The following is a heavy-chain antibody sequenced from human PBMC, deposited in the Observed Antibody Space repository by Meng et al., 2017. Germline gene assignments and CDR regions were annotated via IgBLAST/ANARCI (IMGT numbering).Heavy chain of an antibody. Sequence: QVQLQESGPGLVKPSQTLSLTCTVSGGSISSGHYYWSWIRQPPGKVLEWIGYIYYSGSTHYNPSLKSRVIISLDTPKHQFSLKLSSVPAADTAVYHCARRGADYGEFDPWGQGTLVTVSS. J-gene: IGHJ5*02. CDR1: GGSISSGHYY. CDR3: ARRGADYGEFDP. V-gene: IGHV4-30-4*01. D-gene: IGHD4/OR15-4a*01. CDR2: IYYSGST.